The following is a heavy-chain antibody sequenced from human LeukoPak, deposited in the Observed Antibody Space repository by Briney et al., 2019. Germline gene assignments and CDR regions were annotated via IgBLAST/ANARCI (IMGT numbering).Heavy chain of an antibody. CDR3: ASSGHEGYCSGGSCPDPYYYYGMDV. CDR1: GGSISSGSYY. J-gene: IGHJ6*02. CDR2: IYASGST. Sequence: SQTLSLTCTVSGGSISSGSYYWSWIRQPAGKGLEWIGRIYASGSTDYNPSLNIRLTISVDTSKNQFSLKLSSVTAADTAVYYCASSGHEGYCSGGSCPDPYYYYGMDVWGQGTTVTVSS. V-gene: IGHV4-61*02. D-gene: IGHD2-15*01.